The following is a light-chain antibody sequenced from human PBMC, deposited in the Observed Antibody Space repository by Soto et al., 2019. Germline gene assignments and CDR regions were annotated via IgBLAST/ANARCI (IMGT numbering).Light chain of an antibody. CDR3: QQYGSSPRA. CDR1: QRISSTS. Sequence: EIVVTQSPGILSLAREERATLSCRASQRISSTSLAWYQQKPGQPPRLLIYGASSRATGIPDRFSGSGSGTEFTLTISRLEPEDFAVFYCQQYGSSPRAFGQGTKVEI. V-gene: IGKV3-20*01. J-gene: IGKJ1*01. CDR2: GAS.